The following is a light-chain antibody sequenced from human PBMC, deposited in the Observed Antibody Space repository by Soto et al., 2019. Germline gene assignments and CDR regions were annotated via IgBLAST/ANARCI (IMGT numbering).Light chain of an antibody. CDR1: QSVSSNY. Sequence: EIVLTQSPGTLSLSPGERATLSCRASQSVSSNYLAWYQQKPGQAPRLLIYGASSRATGIPDRVSASGSGTDFTLTISSLQSEDFAVYYCQQYNNWLGTFGQGTKVDIK. CDR2: GAS. J-gene: IGKJ1*01. CDR3: QQYNNWLGT. V-gene: IGKV3-20*01.